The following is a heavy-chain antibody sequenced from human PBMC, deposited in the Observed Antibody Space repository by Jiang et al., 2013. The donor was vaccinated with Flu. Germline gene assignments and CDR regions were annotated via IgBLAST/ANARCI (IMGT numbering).Heavy chain of an antibody. CDR2: IDWNDDK. CDR1: GFSLSTSGKC. CDR3: ARTRGTSGYYYYYYYGMDV. V-gene: IGHV2-70*01. D-gene: IGHD3-22*01. Sequence: KPTQTLTLTCSFSGFSLSTSGKCVSWIRQSPGKALEWLALIDWNDDKYYSTSLKTRLTISKDTSKNQVVLTMTNMGPVDTATYYCARTRGTSGYYYYYYYGMDVWGQGTTVTVSS. J-gene: IGHJ6*02.